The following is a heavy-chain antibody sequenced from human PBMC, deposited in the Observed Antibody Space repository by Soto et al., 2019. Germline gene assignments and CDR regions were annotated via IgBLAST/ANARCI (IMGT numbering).Heavy chain of an antibody. Sequence: QVQLVQSGAEVKKPGSSVKVSCKASGGTFSSYAISWVRQAPGQGLEWMGGIIPIFGTANYAQKFQGRVTITADESTSTAYMELSSLIAEDTAVYYCAREIYCSGGSGYSGNYWGQGTLVTVSS. CDR1: GGTFSSYA. D-gene: IGHD2-15*01. V-gene: IGHV1-69*01. J-gene: IGHJ4*02. CDR2: IIPIFGTA. CDR3: AREIYCSGGSGYSGNY.